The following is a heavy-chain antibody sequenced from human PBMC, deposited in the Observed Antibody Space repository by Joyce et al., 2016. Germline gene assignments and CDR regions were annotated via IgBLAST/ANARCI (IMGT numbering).Heavy chain of an antibody. D-gene: IGHD5-24*01. CDR1: GGSFNKYT. J-gene: IGHJ6*02. CDR3: AGTFNYPHHDGMDV. Sequence: QVHLVQSGAEVKKSGSSVKVSCKASGGSFNKYTVSWVRQAPGQGLAWMGRIIPMPNMTNYAQEFQGRVTITADKSTTTAYMQLTGLRSDDTAVYFCAGTFNYPHHDGMDVWGQGTTVTVSS. V-gene: IGHV1-69*02. CDR2: IIPMPNMT.